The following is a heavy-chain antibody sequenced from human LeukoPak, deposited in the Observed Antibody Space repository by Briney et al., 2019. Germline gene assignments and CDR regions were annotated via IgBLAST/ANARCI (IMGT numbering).Heavy chain of an antibody. V-gene: IGHV4-38-2*02. CDR1: GYSISSGYY. D-gene: IGHD6-13*01. CDR2: IYHSGST. Sequence: SETLSLTCTVSGYSISSGYYWGWIRQPPGKGLEWIASIYHSGSTYYNPSLKSRVTISVDTSKNQFSLKLSSVTAADTAVYYCARGQQLRGWYFDYWGQGTLVTVSS. CDR3: ARGQQLRGWYFDY. J-gene: IGHJ4*02.